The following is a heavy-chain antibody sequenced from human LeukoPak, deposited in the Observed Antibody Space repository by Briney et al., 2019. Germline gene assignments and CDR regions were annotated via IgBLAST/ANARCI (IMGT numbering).Heavy chain of an antibody. CDR1: GFTFSSYA. Sequence: GGSLRLSCAASGFTFSSYAMSWVRGAPGKGLEWVSAISGSGGSTYYADSEKGRFTISRDNYKNTLYLQMNSLRAEDTAVYYCAKDDMAVAGTDYWGQGTLVTVSS. V-gene: IGHV3-23*01. J-gene: IGHJ4*02. CDR2: ISGSGGST. D-gene: IGHD6-19*01. CDR3: AKDDMAVAGTDY.